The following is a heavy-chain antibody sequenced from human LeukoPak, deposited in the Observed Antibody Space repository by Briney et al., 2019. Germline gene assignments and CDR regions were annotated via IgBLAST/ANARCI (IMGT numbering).Heavy chain of an antibody. D-gene: IGHD3-10*01. CDR1: GFTFSSYS. J-gene: IGHJ4*02. Sequence: GGSLRLSCAASGFTFSSYSMNWVRQAPGKGLEWVSYISSSSSTIYYADSVKGRFTISRDNAKSSLYLQMNSLRAEDTAVYYCARDLGIDYGSVDNWGQGTLVTVSS. CDR2: ISSSSSTI. V-gene: IGHV3-48*04. CDR3: ARDLGIDYGSVDN.